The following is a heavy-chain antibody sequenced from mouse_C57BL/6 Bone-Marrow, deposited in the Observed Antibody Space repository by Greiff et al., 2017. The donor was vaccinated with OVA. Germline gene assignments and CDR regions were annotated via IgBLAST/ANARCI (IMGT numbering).Heavy chain of an antibody. CDR2: INPNNGGT. CDR1: GYTFTDYY. CDR3: ARWLGY. V-gene: IGHV1-26*01. D-gene: IGHD2-2*01. Sequence: EVQRVESGPELVKPGASVKISCKASGYTFTDYYMNWVKQSHGKSLEWIGDINPNNGGTSYNQKFKGKATLTVDKSSSTAYMELRSLTSEDSAVYYCARWLGYWGQGTTLTVSS. J-gene: IGHJ2*01.